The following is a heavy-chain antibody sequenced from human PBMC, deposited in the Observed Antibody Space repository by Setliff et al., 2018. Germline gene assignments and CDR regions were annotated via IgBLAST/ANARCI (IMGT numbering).Heavy chain of an antibody. CDR3: RQAVVGRDVFDV. J-gene: IGHJ3*01. Sequence: PSETLSLTCSVYGASFNTYYWGWIRQPPGKGLEWIGEVNRYGSGDYNPSLESRVTISVDTSKKEFSLTLTSVTAADTALYYCRQAVVGRDVFDVWGQGTMVTVSS. CDR2: VNRYGSG. V-gene: IGHV4-34*01. D-gene: IGHD1-1*01. CDR1: GASFNTYY.